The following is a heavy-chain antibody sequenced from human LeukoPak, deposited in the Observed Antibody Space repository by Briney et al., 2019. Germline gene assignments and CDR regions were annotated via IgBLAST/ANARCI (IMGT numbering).Heavy chain of an antibody. CDR1: GFTVTSNY. V-gene: IGHV3-53*01. D-gene: IGHD5/OR15-5a*01. CDR2: IYSGGTT. Sequence: PGGSLRLSCAASGFTVTSNYMSWVRQAPGKGLEWVSVIYSGGTTYYADSVKGRFTISRDNSKNTLYLQMNSLRAEDTAVYYYAREGIVCAKGFDYWGQGTLATVSS. J-gene: IGHJ4*02. CDR3: AREGIVCAKGFDY.